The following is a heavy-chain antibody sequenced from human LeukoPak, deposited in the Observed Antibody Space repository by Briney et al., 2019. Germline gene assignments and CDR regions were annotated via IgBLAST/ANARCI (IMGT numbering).Heavy chain of an antibody. Sequence: PGGSLRLSCAASGFTFNNYAMTWVRQAPGKGLEWVSVINKSGGKKYLADSVEGRLTISRDSSRNALYLQMNSLRADDTAVYYCAKERIVLAYGDDAAGPFDYWGQGTLVTVSS. J-gene: IGHJ4*02. CDR1: GFTFNNYA. CDR3: AKERIVLAYGDDAAGPFDY. V-gene: IGHV3-23*01. CDR2: INKSGGKK. D-gene: IGHD4-17*01.